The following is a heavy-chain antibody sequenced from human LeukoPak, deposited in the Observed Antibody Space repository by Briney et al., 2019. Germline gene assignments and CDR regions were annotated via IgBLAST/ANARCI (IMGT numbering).Heavy chain of an antibody. V-gene: IGHV4-59*12. CDR1: GGSISSYY. Sequence: SETLSLTCTVSGGSISSYYWSWIRQPPGKGLEWIGYIYYSGSTNYNPSLKSRVTISVDTSKNQFSLKLSSVTAADTAVYYCAREDYGDYGFYYYYMDVWGKGTTVTDSS. D-gene: IGHD4-17*01. J-gene: IGHJ6*03. CDR2: IYYSGST. CDR3: AREDYGDYGFYYYYMDV.